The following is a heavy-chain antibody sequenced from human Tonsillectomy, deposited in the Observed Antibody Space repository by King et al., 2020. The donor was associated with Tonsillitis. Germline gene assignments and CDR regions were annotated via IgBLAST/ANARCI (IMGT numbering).Heavy chain of an antibody. V-gene: IGHV4-31*03. Sequence: QLQESGPGLVKPSQTLSLTCTVSGGSISSGGYYWSWIRQHPGKGLEWIGYIYYSGSTDYNPSLKSRVSISVDTSKNHFSLKLSSVTAADTAVYYCARDLVGKALTDYYYGMDVWGQGTTVTVSS. CDR2: IYYSGST. D-gene: IGHD1-26*01. CDR1: GGSISSGGYY. CDR3: ARDLVGKALTDYYYGMDV. J-gene: IGHJ6*02.